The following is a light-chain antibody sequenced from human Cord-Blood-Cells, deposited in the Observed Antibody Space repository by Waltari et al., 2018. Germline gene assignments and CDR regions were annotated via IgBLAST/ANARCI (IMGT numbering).Light chain of an antibody. J-gene: IGLJ3*02. CDR1: SSDVGGYND. CDR3: CSYAGSSWV. Sequence: QSALTQPRSVSGSPGQSVTISCTGTSSDVGGYNDVSWYQQHPGKAPQLMIYDVSKRPSGVPDRFSGSKSGNTASLTISGLQAEDEADYYCCSYAGSSWVFGGGTKLTVL. V-gene: IGLV2-11*01. CDR2: DVS.